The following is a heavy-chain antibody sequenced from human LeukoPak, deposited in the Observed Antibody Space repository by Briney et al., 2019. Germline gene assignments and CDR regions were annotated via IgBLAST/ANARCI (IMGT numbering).Heavy chain of an antibody. CDR1: GGSISSSSYY. V-gene: IGHV4-39*01. J-gene: IGHJ5*02. D-gene: IGHD6-13*01. CDR3: ARTAKQQLVYWFDP. CDR2: IYYSGST. Sequence: TSETLSLTCTVSGGSISSSSYYWGWIRQPPGKGLEWIGSIYYSGSTYYNPSLKSRVTISVDTSKNQFPLKLSSVTAADTAVYYCARTAKQQLVYWFDPWGQGTLVTVPS.